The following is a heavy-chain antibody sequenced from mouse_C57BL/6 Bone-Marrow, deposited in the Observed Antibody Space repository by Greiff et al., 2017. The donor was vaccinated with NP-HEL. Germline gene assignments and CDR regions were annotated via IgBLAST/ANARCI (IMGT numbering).Heavy chain of an antibody. CDR1: GYTFTSYW. Sequence: LQQPGAELVKPGASVKMSCKASGYTFTSYWITWVKQRPGQGLEWIGDIYPGSGSTNYNEKFKSKATLTVDTSSSTAYMQLSSLTSEDSAVYYCARYGANWDSRFDVWGTGTTVTVSS. J-gene: IGHJ1*03. CDR3: ARYGANWDSRFDV. V-gene: IGHV1-55*01. CDR2: IYPGSGST. D-gene: IGHD4-1*01.